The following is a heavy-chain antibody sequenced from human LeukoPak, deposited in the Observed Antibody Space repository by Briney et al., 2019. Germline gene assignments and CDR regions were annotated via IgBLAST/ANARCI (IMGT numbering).Heavy chain of an antibody. Sequence: AETLSLTCTVSGCPISSSNYYWGWIRQPPGKGLEWIGRIYCSGSTHYNPSLKRRVTISVDSSKHRFSLKLSSVPAADTAVYYCARGDYVWGSYRYYFVYWGQGTLVTVSS. CDR3: ARGDYVWGSYRYYFVY. CDR1: GCPISSSNYY. V-gene: IGHV4-39*01. D-gene: IGHD3-16*02. J-gene: IGHJ4*02. CDR2: IYCSGST.